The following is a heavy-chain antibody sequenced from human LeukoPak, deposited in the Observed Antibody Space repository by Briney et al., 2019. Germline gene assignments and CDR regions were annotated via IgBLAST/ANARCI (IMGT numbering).Heavy chain of an antibody. J-gene: IGHJ4*02. Sequence: GGSLRLSCAASGFTFSNYAMSWVRQAPGKGLEWVSYISSSGSTIYYADSVKGRFTISRDNAKNSLYLQMNSLRAEDTAVYYCAGTDNDYYGSGSYYGYWGQGTLVTVSS. V-gene: IGHV3-11*01. CDR2: ISSSGSTI. CDR3: AGTDNDYYGSGSYYGY. D-gene: IGHD3-10*01. CDR1: GFTFSNYA.